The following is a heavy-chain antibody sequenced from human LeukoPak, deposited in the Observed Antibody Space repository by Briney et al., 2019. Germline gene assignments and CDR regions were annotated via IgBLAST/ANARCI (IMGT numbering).Heavy chain of an antibody. CDR1: RFTFSAYF. J-gene: IGHJ5*02. V-gene: IGHV3-11*01. Sequence: GGSLRLSCAASRFTFSAYFMGWIRQAPGKGLEWVSYISSSGTNMYYADSVKGRFTISRDNAKNSLYMQMNSLRPEDTAMYYCARESSYSFPSWGQGTLVTVSS. CDR2: ISSSGTNM. CDR3: ARESSYSFPS. D-gene: IGHD2-15*01.